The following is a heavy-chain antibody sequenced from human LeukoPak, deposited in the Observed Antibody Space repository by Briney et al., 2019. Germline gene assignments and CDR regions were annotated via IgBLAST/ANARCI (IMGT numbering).Heavy chain of an antibody. CDR1: GFTFSSYW. V-gene: IGHV3-7*03. CDR3: AKVCDYVWGSYRYTDYYYYGMDV. J-gene: IGHJ6*02. CDR2: IKQDGGEK. D-gene: IGHD3-16*02. Sequence: GGSLRLSCAASGFTFSSYWMSWVRQAPGKGLEWVANIKQDGGEKYYVDSVKGRFTISRDNAKNSLYLQMNSLRAEDTAVYYCAKVCDYVWGSYRYTDYYYYGMDVWGQGTTVTVSS.